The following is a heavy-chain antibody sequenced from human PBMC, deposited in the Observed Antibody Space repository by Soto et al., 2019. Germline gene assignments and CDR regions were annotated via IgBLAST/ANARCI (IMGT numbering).Heavy chain of an antibody. CDR1: GFTFSSYA. V-gene: IGHV3-30-3*01. D-gene: IGHD3-22*01. J-gene: IGHJ4*02. CDR3: ARVLGGYPNFDY. Sequence: QVQLVESGGGVVQPGRSLRLSCAASGFTFSSYALHWVRQAPGKGLEWVAVISYDVSNKFYADSVKGRFTISRDTSKNTLYLQMNSLRAEDTAVYYCARVLGGYPNFDYWGQGTLVTVSS. CDR2: ISYDVSNK.